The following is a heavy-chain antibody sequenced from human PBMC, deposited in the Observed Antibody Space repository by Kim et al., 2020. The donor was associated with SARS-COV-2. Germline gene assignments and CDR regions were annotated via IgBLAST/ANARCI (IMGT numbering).Heavy chain of an antibody. J-gene: IGHJ6*01. V-gene: IGHV4-61*02. CDR1: GGSISSGSYY. Sequence: SETLSLTCTVSGGSISSGSYYWSWIRQPAGKGLEWIGRIYTSGSTNYNPSLKSRVTISVDTSKNQFSLKLSSVPAADTAMYYCARDHSSSYYYCGMDVWGQGTTVTVSS. D-gene: IGHD6-13*01. CDR2: IYTSGST. CDR3: ARDHSSSYYYCGMDV.